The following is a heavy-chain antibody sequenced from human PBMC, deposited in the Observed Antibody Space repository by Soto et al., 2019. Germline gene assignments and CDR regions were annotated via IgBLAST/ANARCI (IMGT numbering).Heavy chain of an antibody. CDR2: IIPIFNST. D-gene: IGHD2-2*02. V-gene: IGHV1-69*06. J-gene: IGHJ4*02. CDR1: GSRFSNYV. Sequence: QVQLVQSGAEVKTPGSSLKVSCTVSGSRFSNYVISWVRQAPGPGLEWLGRIIPIFNSTQYAQKFQGRVTITADKSTNTASLELSSLRSDDTAVYYCAREGRGKKAGYNGLVSLGYWGQGTLVTVSS. CDR3: AREGRGKKAGYNGLVSLGY.